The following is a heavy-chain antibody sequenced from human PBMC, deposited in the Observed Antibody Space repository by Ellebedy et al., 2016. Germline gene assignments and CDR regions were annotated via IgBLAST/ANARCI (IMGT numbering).Heavy chain of an antibody. V-gene: IGHV3-30*02. Sequence: GESLKISXAASGFTFSSYGMHWVRQAPGKGLEWVAVIWYDGSNKYYADSVKGRFTISRDNSKNTLYLQMNSLRAEDTAVYYCAKDQGYYDSSGFDYWGQGTLVTVSS. J-gene: IGHJ4*02. D-gene: IGHD3-22*01. CDR1: GFTFSSYG. CDR3: AKDQGYYDSSGFDY. CDR2: IWYDGSNK.